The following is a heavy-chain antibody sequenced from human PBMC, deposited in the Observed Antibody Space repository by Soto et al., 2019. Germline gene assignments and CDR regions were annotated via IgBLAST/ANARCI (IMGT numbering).Heavy chain of an antibody. D-gene: IGHD2-15*01. CDR2: IKSKTDGGTT. Sequence: EVQLVESGGGLVKPGGSLRLSCAASGFTFSNAWMNWVRQAPGKGLEWVGRIKSKTDGGTTDYAAPVKGRFTISRDDSKNTLYLQMNSLKTADKAVYYCTTQLEAPVVAGPSPPNYGMDVWGQGTTVTVSS. CDR3: TTQLEAPVVAGPSPPNYGMDV. J-gene: IGHJ6*02. V-gene: IGHV3-15*07. CDR1: GFTFSNAW.